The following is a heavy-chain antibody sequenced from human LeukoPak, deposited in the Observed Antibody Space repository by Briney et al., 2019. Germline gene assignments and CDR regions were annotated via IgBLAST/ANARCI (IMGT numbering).Heavy chain of an antibody. CDR1: GGSISSSSYY. D-gene: IGHD4-17*01. CDR3: ARLLSYYGDHTGDYFDY. CDR2: IYYSGST. Sequence: SETLSLTCTVSGGSISSSSYYWGWIRQPPGKGLEWIGSIYYSGSTYYNPSLKSRATISVDTSKNQFSLKLSSVTAADTAVYYCARLLSYYGDHTGDYFDYWGQGTLVTVSS. V-gene: IGHV4-39*01. J-gene: IGHJ4*02.